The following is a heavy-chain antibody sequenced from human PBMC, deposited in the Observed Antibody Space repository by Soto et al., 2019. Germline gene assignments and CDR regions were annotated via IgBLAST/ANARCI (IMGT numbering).Heavy chain of an antibody. CDR2: ISAYNGNT. Sequence: QVQLVQSGAEVKKPGASVKVSCKASGYTFTSYGISWVRQAPGQGLEWMGRISAYNGNTNYAQKLQGRVTMTADTSTSTGYMELRSLRSDDTAVYYCARDRGSYALDYWGQGTLVTVSS. J-gene: IGHJ4*02. CDR3: ARDRGSYALDY. V-gene: IGHV1-18*01. D-gene: IGHD1-26*01. CDR1: GYTFTSYG.